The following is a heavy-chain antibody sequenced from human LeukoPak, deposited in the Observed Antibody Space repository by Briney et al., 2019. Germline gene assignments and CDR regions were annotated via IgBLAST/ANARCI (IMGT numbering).Heavy chain of an antibody. Sequence: SETLSLTCTVSGYSISSGYFWGWIRQPPGKGLEWIGTIYHSGSTYYNPSLKSRVTISLDTSKNQFSLKLSSVTAADTAVYYCARNRYYYGSGNYGVPNWFDPWGQGTLVTVSS. D-gene: IGHD3-10*01. CDR3: ARNRYYYGSGNYGVPNWFDP. V-gene: IGHV4-38-2*02. CDR1: GYSISSGYF. J-gene: IGHJ5*02. CDR2: IYHSGST.